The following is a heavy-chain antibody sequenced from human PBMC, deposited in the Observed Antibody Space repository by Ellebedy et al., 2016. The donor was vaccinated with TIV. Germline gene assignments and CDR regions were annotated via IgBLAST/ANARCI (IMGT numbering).Heavy chain of an antibody. Sequence: GESLKISCKGSGYSFTKYWIGWVRQMPGKGLEWMAIVYPGDSNTYYIPSFQGQVTISADKSISTACLQWSSLQASDTAMYYCVSLLGAGGYFDFWGRGTLVTVSS. D-gene: IGHD3-16*01. CDR2: VYPGDSNT. CDR3: VSLLGAGGYFDF. CDR1: GYSFTKYW. V-gene: IGHV5-51*01. J-gene: IGHJ2*01.